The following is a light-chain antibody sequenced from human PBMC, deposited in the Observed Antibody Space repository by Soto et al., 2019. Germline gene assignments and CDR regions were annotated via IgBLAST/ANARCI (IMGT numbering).Light chain of an antibody. CDR3: QQRSNWPLT. V-gene: IGKV3-11*01. Sequence: EIVLTQSPATLSLSPGERATLSCRASQTISTYLAWYQQKPGQAPRLLIYDASNRATGVPARFSSSGSRTDFTLTISSLEPEDFAVYYCQQRSNWPLTFGGGTKVEIK. CDR1: QTISTY. J-gene: IGKJ4*01. CDR2: DAS.